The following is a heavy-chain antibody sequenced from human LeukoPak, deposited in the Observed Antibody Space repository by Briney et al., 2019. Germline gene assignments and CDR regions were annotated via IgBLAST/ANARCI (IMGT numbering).Heavy chain of an antibody. Sequence: GGSLRLSCAASGFTFSNAWMSWVRQAPGKGLEWVGRIKSKTDGGTTDYAAPVKGRFTISRDDSKNTLYLQMNSLKTEDTAVYYCTTASMVEQWLVAWPSDYWGQGILVTVSS. D-gene: IGHD6-19*01. J-gene: IGHJ4*02. CDR2: IKSKTDGGTT. CDR1: GFTFSNAW. CDR3: TTASMVEQWLVAWPSDY. V-gene: IGHV3-15*01.